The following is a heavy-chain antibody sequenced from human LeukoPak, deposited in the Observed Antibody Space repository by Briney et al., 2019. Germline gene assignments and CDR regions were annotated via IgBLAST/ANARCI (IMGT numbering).Heavy chain of an antibody. Sequence: SETLSLTCAVYGGSFSGYYWSWIRQPPGKGLEWIGEINHSGSTNYNPSLKSRVTISVDTSKNQFSLKPSSVTAADTAVYYCARGIGTRYSSSWLPFDPWGQGTLVTVSS. D-gene: IGHD6-13*01. V-gene: IGHV4-34*01. CDR3: ARGIGTRYSSSWLPFDP. CDR2: INHSGST. CDR1: GGSFSGYY. J-gene: IGHJ5*02.